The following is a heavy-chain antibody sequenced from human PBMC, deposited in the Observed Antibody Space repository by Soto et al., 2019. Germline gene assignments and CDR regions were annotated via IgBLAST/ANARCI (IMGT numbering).Heavy chain of an antibody. CDR3: ARRHPPGYCSGASCYWGYFDGMDV. D-gene: IGHD2-15*01. Sequence: ASVKVSCKASGYTFTGYYMHWVRQAPGQGLEWMGWINPNSGGTNYAQKFQGWVTMTRDTAISTAYMELSRLRSDDTAVYYCARRHPPGYCSGASCYWGYFDGMDVSGRGHTVTV. V-gene: IGHV1-2*04. J-gene: IGHJ6*04. CDR1: GYTFTGYY. CDR2: INPNSGGT.